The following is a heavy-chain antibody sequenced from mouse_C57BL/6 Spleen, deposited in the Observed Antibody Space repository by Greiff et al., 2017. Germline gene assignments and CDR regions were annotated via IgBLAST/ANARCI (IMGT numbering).Heavy chain of an antibody. D-gene: IGHD1-1*01. CDR3: ARRTYGSSYHFDY. Sequence: VQLKQSGPELVKPGASVKIPCKASGYTFTDYNMDWVKQSHGKSLEWIGDINPNNGGTIYNQKFKGKATLTVDKSSSTAYMELRSLTSEDTAVYYCARRTYGSSYHFDYWGQGTTLTVSS. CDR1: GYTFTDYN. CDR2: INPNNGGT. V-gene: IGHV1-18*01. J-gene: IGHJ2*01.